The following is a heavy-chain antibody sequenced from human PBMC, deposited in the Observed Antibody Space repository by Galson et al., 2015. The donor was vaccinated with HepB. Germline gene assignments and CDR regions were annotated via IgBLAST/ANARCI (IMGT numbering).Heavy chain of an antibody. J-gene: IGHJ5*02. CDR3: ARQGAAAAGNWFDP. CDR2: YSGST. V-gene: IGHV4-39*01. D-gene: IGHD6-13*01. Sequence: YSGSTYYNPSLKSRVTISVDTSKNQFSLKLSSVTAADTAVYYCARQGAAAAGNWFDPWGQGTLVTVSS.